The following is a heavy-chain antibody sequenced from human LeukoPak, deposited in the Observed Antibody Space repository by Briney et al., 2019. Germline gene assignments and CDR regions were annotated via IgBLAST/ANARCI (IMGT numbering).Heavy chain of an antibody. Sequence: ASVKVSCKASGYTFTGYYMHWVRQAPGQGLEWMGWINPNSGGTNYAQKFQGRVTMTRDTSISTAYMELSRLRSDDTAVYYCARVRITMVRAYYYYMDVWGKGTTVTISS. CDR2: INPNSGGT. V-gene: IGHV1-2*02. CDR1: GYTFTGYY. J-gene: IGHJ6*03. D-gene: IGHD3-10*01. CDR3: ARVRITMVRAYYYYMDV.